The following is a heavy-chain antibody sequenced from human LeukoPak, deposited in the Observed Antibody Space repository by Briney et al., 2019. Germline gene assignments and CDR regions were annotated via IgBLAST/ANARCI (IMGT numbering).Heavy chain of an antibody. V-gene: IGHV3-23*01. CDR1: GFTISTYA. J-gene: IGHJ4*02. CDR2: IRGSGGSNT. D-gene: IGHD5-12*01. Sequence: GSLRLSCAASGFTISTYAMSWVRQAPGKGLEWVSTIRGSGGSNTYYANSVQGRFTISRDNSKNTLYLQMNTLRAEDTAVYYCAKGVLRSSPDYWGKGTLVTVSS. CDR3: AKGVLRSSPDY.